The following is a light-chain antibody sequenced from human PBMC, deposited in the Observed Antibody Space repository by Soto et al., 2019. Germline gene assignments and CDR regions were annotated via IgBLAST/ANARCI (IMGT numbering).Light chain of an antibody. CDR2: GAT. CDR3: QQYDNWPWA. CDR1: QSFSIL. J-gene: IGKJ1*01. V-gene: IGKV3-15*01. Sequence: EIVMTQSPATLSVSPGERATLSCRASQSFSILLAWYQQKPGQAPRLLIHGATTRATGIPARFSGSGSGTDFTLTISSLQSEDFAVYYCQQYDNWPWAFGQGTRWIS.